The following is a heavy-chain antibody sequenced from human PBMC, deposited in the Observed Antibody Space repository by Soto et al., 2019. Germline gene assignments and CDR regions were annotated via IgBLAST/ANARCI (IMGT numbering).Heavy chain of an antibody. Sequence: QVTLKESGPVLVKPTATLTLTCTVSGFSLSTGRMGVSWIRQPPGKALEWLAHIFSDNERSYSTSMQGRLTISKDTSGSQVVLSMTNLDPVDTGTYYCVRMNADSYQFYYAMDVWGQGTTVTDSS. CDR3: VRMNADSYQFYYAMDV. CDR2: IFSDNER. V-gene: IGHV2-26*01. D-gene: IGHD4-17*01. J-gene: IGHJ6*02. CDR1: GFSLSTGRMG.